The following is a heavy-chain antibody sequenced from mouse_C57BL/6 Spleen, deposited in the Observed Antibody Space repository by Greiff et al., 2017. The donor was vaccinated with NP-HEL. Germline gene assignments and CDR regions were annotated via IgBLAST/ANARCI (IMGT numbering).Heavy chain of an antibody. D-gene: IGHD2-5*01. CDR2: IHPNSGST. CDR1: GYTFTSYW. J-gene: IGHJ4*01. CDR3: ARYSNYGGYAMDY. V-gene: IGHV1-64*01. Sequence: QVQLQQPGAELVKPGASVKLSCKASGYTFTSYWMHWVKQRPGQGLEWIGMIHPNSGSTNYNEKFKSKATLTVDKSSSTAYMQLSSLTSEDSAVYYCARYSNYGGYAMDYWGQGTSVTVSS.